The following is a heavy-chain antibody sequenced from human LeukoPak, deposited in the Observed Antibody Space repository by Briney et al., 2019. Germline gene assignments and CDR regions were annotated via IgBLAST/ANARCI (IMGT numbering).Heavy chain of an antibody. Sequence: SETLSLTCTVSGGSISSYYWSWIRQPPGKGLEWIGYIYYSGSTNYNPSLKSRVTISVDTSKNQFSLKLSSVTAADTAVYYCARDYYDSSGYYYGIAFDIWGQGTMVTVSS. CDR1: GGSISSYY. CDR3: ARDYYDSSGYYYGIAFDI. J-gene: IGHJ3*02. CDR2: IYYSGST. D-gene: IGHD3-22*01. V-gene: IGHV4-59*01.